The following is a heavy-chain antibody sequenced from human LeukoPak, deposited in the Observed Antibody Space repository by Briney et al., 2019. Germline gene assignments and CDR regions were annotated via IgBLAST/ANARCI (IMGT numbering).Heavy chain of an antibody. CDR3: ARERYCSSGNCYSDY. CDR1: GFTFKTYW. CDR2: INQDGSEK. V-gene: IGHV3-7*01. D-gene: IGHD2-15*01. J-gene: IGHJ4*02. Sequence: GGSLRLSCAASGFTFKTYWMSWVHQAPGKGLEWVANINQDGSEKYYVDSVKGRVTISRDNDKNSLYLQMNSLRAEDTAVYYCARERYCSSGNCYSDYWGQGTLVTVSS.